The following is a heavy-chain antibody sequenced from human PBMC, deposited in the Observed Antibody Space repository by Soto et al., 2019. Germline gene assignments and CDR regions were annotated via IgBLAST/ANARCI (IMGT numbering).Heavy chain of an antibody. CDR2: IYRDNDK. CDR3: AYIAASEAYWETFNY. CDR1: GFSLSTSGVG. V-gene: IGHV2-5*02. J-gene: IGHJ4*02. Sequence: QITLKESGRTLVKPTQTLTLTCTVSGFSLSTSGVGVAWFRQPPGKALEWLALIYRDNDKRYRPSLKSRLTITKHNSKNQVVLAMTTMDPLDTAAYYCAYIAASEAYWETFNYWGQGTLVTVST. D-gene: IGHD1-26*01.